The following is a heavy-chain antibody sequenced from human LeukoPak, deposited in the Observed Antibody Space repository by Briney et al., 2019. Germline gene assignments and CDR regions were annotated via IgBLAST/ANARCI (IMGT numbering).Heavy chain of an antibody. V-gene: IGHV3-23*01. D-gene: IGHD4-23*01. CDR3: ARTTGNGHWLIQF. CDR2: ITGDAGDT. Sequence: GGSLRLSCAASGFTFSSHAMNWVRQTPVKGLEWVSFITGDAGDTSYADSVKGRFTISRDNSKNTLFLQLNSLSAEDTGVYYCARTTGNGHWLIQFWGQGTLVTVSS. J-gene: IGHJ4*02. CDR1: GFTFSSHA.